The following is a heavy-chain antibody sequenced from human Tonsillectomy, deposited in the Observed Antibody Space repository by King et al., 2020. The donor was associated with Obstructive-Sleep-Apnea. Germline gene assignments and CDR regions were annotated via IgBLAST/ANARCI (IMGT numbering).Heavy chain of an antibody. V-gene: IGHV4-4*02. CDR2: INHSGNT. J-gene: IGHJ6*02. CDR1: GGSINSNNW. Sequence: HVQLRESGPGLVKPSGTLSLTCAVSGGSINSNNWWAWVRQPPGKGLEWIGEINHSGNTNFNPSLKSRLIISLDKSKNQFSLNVSSATAADTALYYCVRVRSWRVGGRPGASNFHCGLDVWGQGTTVTVSS. CDR3: VRVRSWRVGGRPGASNFHCGLDV. D-gene: IGHD3-10*01.